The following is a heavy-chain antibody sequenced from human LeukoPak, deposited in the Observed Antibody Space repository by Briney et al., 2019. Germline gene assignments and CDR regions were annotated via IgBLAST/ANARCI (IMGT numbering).Heavy chain of an antibody. CDR1: GGSISSYY. CDR3: ARARSITMVRGVIITGNWFDP. J-gene: IGHJ5*02. Sequence: PSETLSLTCTVSGGSISSYYWSWIRQHPGKGLEWIGYIYYSGSTYYNPSLKSRVTISVDTSKNQFSLKLSSVTAADTAVYYCARARSITMVRGVIITGNWFDPWGQGTLVTVSS. V-gene: IGHV4-59*06. D-gene: IGHD3-10*01. CDR2: IYYSGST.